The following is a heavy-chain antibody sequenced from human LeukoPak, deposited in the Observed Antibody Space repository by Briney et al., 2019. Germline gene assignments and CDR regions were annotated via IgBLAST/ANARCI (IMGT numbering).Heavy chain of an antibody. V-gene: IGHV1-2*02. Sequence: ASVKVSCKASGYTFTGYYLHWVRQAPGQGLEWMGWINPTSGDTNYAQKFQGRVSMTRDTSINTAYMELSRLRSDDTAVYHCARDLTMFVVVPGYWGQGTLVTVSS. CDR2: INPTSGDT. CDR3: ARDLTMFVVVPGY. J-gene: IGHJ4*02. CDR1: GYTFTGYY. D-gene: IGHD3-10*02.